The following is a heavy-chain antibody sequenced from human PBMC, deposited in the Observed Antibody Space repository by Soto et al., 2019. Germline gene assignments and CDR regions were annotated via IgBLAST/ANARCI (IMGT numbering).Heavy chain of an antibody. CDR2: ISGSGGST. Sequence: PGGSMRLSCAASGFTFSSYAMSWVRQAPGKGLEWVSAISGSGGSTYYADSVKGRFTISRDNSKNTLYLQMNSLRAEDTAVYYCAISPPEDSSSYVGWFDPWGQGTLVTVSS. CDR1: GFTFSSYA. J-gene: IGHJ5*02. D-gene: IGHD6-13*01. CDR3: AISPPEDSSSYVGWFDP. V-gene: IGHV3-23*01.